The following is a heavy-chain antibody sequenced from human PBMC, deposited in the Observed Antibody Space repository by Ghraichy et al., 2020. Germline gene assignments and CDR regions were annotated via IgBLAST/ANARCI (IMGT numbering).Heavy chain of an antibody. CDR2: IRYDGSNK. D-gene: IGHD1-26*01. CDR1: GFTFSSYG. Sequence: GESLNIPCAASGFTFSSYGMHWVRQAPGKGLEWVAFIRYDGSNKYYADSVKGRFTISRDNSKNTLYLQMNSLRAEDTAVYYCAKAGSYYPDYFDYWGQGTLVTVSS. V-gene: IGHV3-30*02. CDR3: AKAGSYYPDYFDY. J-gene: IGHJ4*02.